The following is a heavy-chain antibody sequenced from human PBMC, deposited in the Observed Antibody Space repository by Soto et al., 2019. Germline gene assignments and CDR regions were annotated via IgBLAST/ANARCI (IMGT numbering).Heavy chain of an antibody. V-gene: IGHV1-18*01. J-gene: IGHJ4*02. CDR1: GYEFTLYG. CDR3: ARGRHGDY. Sequence: QVHLVQSGAEVKKPGASVKVSCKGSGYEFTLYGITWVRQAPGKGLEWMAWISAHKGNTYYAQKLQGRVTVTIDPSTSPAYMERRRRRSDDPAMYYCARGRHGDYCVQGARVTFSS. CDR2: ISAHKGNT.